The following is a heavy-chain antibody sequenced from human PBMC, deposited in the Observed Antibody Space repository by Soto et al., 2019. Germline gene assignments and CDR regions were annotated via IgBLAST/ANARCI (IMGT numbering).Heavy chain of an antibody. Sequence: EVQLVESGGGLVQPGGSLRLSCAASGFXLSGYSMNWVRQAPGKGLEWVSYISSSSSTIYYADSVKGRFTISRDNAKNSLYLQMNSLKDEDTALYYCAREQYSDYWGQGTLVTVSS. CDR1: GFXLSGYS. J-gene: IGHJ4*02. V-gene: IGHV3-48*02. CDR3: AREQYSDY. CDR2: ISSSSSTI.